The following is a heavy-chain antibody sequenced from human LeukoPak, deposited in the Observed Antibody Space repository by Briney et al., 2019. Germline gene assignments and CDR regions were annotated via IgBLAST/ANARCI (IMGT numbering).Heavy chain of an antibody. CDR1: GFTFSSYD. Sequence: RSGGSLRLSCAASGFTFSSYDMHWVRQATGKSLEWVSGIGTAGDTYYPGSVKGRFTISRENAKNSLYLQMNSLGAGDTAVYYCARGRDCSGGNCYPPRYYYYYMDVWGKGTTVTVSS. CDR2: IGTAGDT. CDR3: ARGRDCSGGNCYPPRYYYYYMDV. D-gene: IGHD2-15*01. V-gene: IGHV3-13*01. J-gene: IGHJ6*03.